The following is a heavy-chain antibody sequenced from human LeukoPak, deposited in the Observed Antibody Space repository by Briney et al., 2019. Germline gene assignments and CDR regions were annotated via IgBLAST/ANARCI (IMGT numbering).Heavy chain of an antibody. CDR2: INPSGGST. D-gene: IGHD2-2*02. CDR1: GYTFTSYY. J-gene: IGHJ4*02. CDR3: ARGDIVVVPAAIQSDY. V-gene: IGHV1-46*03. Sequence: ASVKVSCKASGYTFTSYYMHWVRQAPGQGLEWMGIINPSGGSTSYAQKFQGRVTMTRDASTSTVYMELSSLRSEDTAVYYCARGDIVVVPAAIQSDYWGQGTLVTVS.